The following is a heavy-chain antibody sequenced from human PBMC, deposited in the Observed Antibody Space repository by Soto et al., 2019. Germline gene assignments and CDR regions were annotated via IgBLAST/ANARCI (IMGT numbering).Heavy chain of an antibody. V-gene: IGHV3-30*18. Sequence: GGSLRLSCAASGFTFSSYGMHWVRQAPGKGLEWVAVISYDGSNKYYADSVKGRFTISRDNSKNTLYLQMNSLRAEDTAVYYCANVRSYDFWSGYYPYYYGMDVWGQGTTVTVSS. CDR2: ISYDGSNK. D-gene: IGHD3-3*01. J-gene: IGHJ6*02. CDR1: GFTFSSYG. CDR3: ANVRSYDFWSGYYPYYYGMDV.